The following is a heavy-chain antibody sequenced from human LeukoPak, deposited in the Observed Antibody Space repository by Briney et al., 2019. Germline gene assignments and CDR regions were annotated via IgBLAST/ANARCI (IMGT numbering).Heavy chain of an antibody. D-gene: IGHD2-15*01. CDR3: ARAPLGYCSGGSCYDLDY. J-gene: IGHJ4*02. Sequence: PGGALRLSCAASGFTFSSYSMNWVRQAPGKGLEWVSSISSSSSYIYYADSVKGRFTISRDNAKNSLYLQMNSLRAEDTAVYYCARAPLGYCSGGSCYDLDYWGQGTLVTVSS. CDR2: ISSSSSYI. CDR1: GFTFSSYS. V-gene: IGHV3-21*01.